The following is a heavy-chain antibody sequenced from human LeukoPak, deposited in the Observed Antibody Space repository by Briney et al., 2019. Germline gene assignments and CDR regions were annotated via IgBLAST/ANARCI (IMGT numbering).Heavy chain of an antibody. CDR3: ARDSGDWSVDY. CDR1: GYPFTSYH. V-gene: IGHV1-46*01. CDR2: IKPIDDTT. D-gene: IGHD2-21*02. J-gene: IGHJ4*02. Sequence: GASVKVSCKTSGYPFTSYHMRWVRQAPGQGLEWMGIIKPIDDTTSFTQKFQGRLTMTMDTSTSTVFMELTSLRSEDTALYYCARDSGDWSVDYWGQGTLVTVSS.